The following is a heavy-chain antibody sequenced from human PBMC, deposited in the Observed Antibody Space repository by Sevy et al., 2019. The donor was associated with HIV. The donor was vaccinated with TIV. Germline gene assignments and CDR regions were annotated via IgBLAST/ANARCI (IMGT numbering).Heavy chain of an antibody. CDR2: MSHDGNYK. V-gene: IGHV3-30*04. Sequence: GGSLRLSCAASGFTFSDYDMHWVRQAPGKGLEWVAVMSHDGNYKNHAYSVKVRFTISRDNFKNTLYLQMNSLRVEDTAVYFCAGLFSCGGDCYYLDYWGQGAPVTVSS. J-gene: IGHJ4*02. CDR3: AGLFSCGGDCYYLDY. D-gene: IGHD2-21*02. CDR1: GFTFSDYD.